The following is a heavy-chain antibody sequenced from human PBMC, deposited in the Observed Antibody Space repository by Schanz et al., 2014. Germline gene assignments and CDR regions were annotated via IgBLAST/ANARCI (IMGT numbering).Heavy chain of an antibody. D-gene: IGHD5-12*01. CDR2: INPNSGGT. CDR3: ARVTTGYDS. CDR1: GYTFTDYH. J-gene: IGHJ4*02. Sequence: QVQLVQSGAEVKKPGASVKVSCKASGYTFTDYHIHWVRQAPGQGLEWMGRINPNSGGTNFAQKFQGRVTVTRDTSISTVYMQLSSLTSDDTAIYYCARVTTGYDSWGQGTLVTVSS. V-gene: IGHV1-2*06.